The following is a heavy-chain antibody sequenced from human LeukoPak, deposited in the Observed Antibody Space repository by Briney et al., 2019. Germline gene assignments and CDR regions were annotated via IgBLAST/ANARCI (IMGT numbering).Heavy chain of an antibody. CDR2: IYHRGDT. CDR3: ARGGMTIFGVVIGRAFDY. CDR1: GDSISSNGYY. J-gene: IGHJ4*02. Sequence: SHTLSLTCTVSGDSISSNGYYWSWIRQHPERGLECIGYIYHRGDTNYNPSLKSRVTISVDTSKNQFSLKLSSVTAADTAVYYCARGGMTIFGVVIGRAFDYWGQGTLVTVSS. V-gene: IGHV4-31*03. D-gene: IGHD3-3*01.